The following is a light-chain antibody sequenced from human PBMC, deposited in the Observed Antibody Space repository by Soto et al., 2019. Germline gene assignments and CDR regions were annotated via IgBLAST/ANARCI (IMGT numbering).Light chain of an antibody. CDR3: KQYGSSGT. V-gene: IGKV3-20*01. J-gene: IGKJ1*01. CDR1: QSVSNNY. CDR2: GAS. Sequence: ELVLTQSPGTLSLSAGDSATLSCRASQSVSNNYLAWYQQKPGQAPRLLIYGASNRATGIQDRFSGSGSGIEFTLTIRRLEPEDFAVYYCKQYGSSGTFGQGTKVDIK.